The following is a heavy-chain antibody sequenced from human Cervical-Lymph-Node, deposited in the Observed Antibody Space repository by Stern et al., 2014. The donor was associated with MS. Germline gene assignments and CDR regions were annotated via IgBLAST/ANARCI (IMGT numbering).Heavy chain of an antibody. CDR1: GYTFNNYD. Sequence: VQLVESGAELKKPGASVKVSCKTSGYTFNNYDIDWVRQAPGQGLEWMGWMGPSSDTADYAPKFQGRVTMTRDISKNTAYMELSGLRPDDTAVYFCARAGYTYGYSRVIRQSLDYWGQGTLVTVSS. D-gene: IGHD5-18*01. J-gene: IGHJ4*02. CDR2: MGPSSDTA. CDR3: ARAGYTYGYSRVIRQSLDY. V-gene: IGHV1-8*01.